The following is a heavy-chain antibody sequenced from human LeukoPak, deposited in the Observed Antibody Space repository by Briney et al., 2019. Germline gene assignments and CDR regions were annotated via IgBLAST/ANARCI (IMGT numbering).Heavy chain of an antibody. J-gene: IGHJ5*02. D-gene: IGHD6-13*01. CDR1: GYTFTSYD. V-gene: IGHV1-8*02. Sequence: ASVKVSCKASGYTFTSYDINWVRQATGQGLEWMGWMNPNSGNTGYAQKFQGRVTMTRNTSISTAYMELSSLRSEDTAVYYCAARYSSSWYGDWFDPWGQGTLVTVSS. CDR3: AARYSSSWYGDWFDP. CDR2: MNPNSGNT.